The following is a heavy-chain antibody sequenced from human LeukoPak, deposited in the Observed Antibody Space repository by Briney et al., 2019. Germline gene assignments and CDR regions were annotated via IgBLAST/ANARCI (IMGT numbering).Heavy chain of an antibody. CDR1: GFTFDDYA. J-gene: IGHJ4*02. Sequence: GGSLRLSCAASGFTFDDYAMHWVRHAPGKGLEWVSLISGDGGSTYYADSVKGRFTISRDNSKNSLYLQMNSLRTEDTALYYCAKARAAGMITVTTDFRGQGTLVTVSS. V-gene: IGHV3-43*02. D-gene: IGHD4-17*01. CDR2: ISGDGGST. CDR3: AKARAAGMITVTTDF.